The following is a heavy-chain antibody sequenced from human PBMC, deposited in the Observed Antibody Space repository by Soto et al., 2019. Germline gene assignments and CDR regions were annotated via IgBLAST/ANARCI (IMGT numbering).Heavy chain of an antibody. CDR1: GGTFSSYA. CDR2: IIPIFGTA. D-gene: IGHD3-3*01. Sequence: QVQLVQSGAEVKKPGSSVKVSCKASGGTFSSYAISWVRRAPGQGLEWMGGIIPIFGTANYAQKFQGRVTITADESTSTAYMELSSLRSEDTAVYYCASAIRFLEWLFVGMDVWGQGTTVTVSS. V-gene: IGHV1-69*01. CDR3: ASAIRFLEWLFVGMDV. J-gene: IGHJ6*02.